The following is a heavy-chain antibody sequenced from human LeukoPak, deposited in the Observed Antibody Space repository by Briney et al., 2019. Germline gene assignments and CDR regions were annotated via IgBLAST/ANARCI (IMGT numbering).Heavy chain of an antibody. V-gene: IGHV4-59*12. Sequence: PSETLSLTCTVSGGSISSYYWSWIRQPPGKGLEWIGYIYYSGSTNYNPSLKSRVTMSVDTSKNQFSLKLSSVTAADTAVYYCARVLPAAREFDYWGQGTLVTVSS. D-gene: IGHD2-2*01. CDR1: GGSISSYY. CDR2: IYYSGST. CDR3: ARVLPAAREFDY. J-gene: IGHJ4*02.